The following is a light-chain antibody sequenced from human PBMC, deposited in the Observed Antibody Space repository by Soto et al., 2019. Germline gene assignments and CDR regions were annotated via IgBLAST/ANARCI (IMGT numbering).Light chain of an antibody. CDR3: AAWDDSLNGWV. CDR1: TSNIGGNT. Sequence: QAVVTQPPSASGTPGQRVTISCSGSTSNIGGNTVNWYQQLPGTAPKLLMFSNNQWPSGVPDRFSGSKSGTSASLAISGVQSEDEADYYCAAWDDSLNGWVFGGGTKLTVL. V-gene: IGLV1-44*01. CDR2: SNN. J-gene: IGLJ3*02.